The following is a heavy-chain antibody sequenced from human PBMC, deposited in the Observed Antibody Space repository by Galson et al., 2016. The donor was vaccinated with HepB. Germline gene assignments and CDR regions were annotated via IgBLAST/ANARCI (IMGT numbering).Heavy chain of an antibody. J-gene: IGHJ6*02. Sequence: SLRLSCAASGFRFSYYGMHWVRQAPGKGLEWVAFISNDGSNTYYAESVKGRFTISRAKSRNTVSLQMNSLRAEDTAVYKCAKGTYFGSGSYYGMDVWAKGPRSPSP. V-gene: IGHV3-30*18. CDR2: ISNDGSNT. D-gene: IGHD3-10*01. CDR3: AKGTYFGSGSYYGMDV. CDR1: GFRFSYYG.